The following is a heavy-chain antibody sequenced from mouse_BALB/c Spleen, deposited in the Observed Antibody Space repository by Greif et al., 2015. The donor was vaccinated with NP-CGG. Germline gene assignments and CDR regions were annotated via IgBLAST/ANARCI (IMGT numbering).Heavy chain of an antibody. CDR2: IYPGSGNT. J-gene: IGHJ4*01. V-gene: IGHV1-77*01. Sequence: QVQLQQSGSELARPGASVKLSCKASGYTFTDYYINWVKQRTGQGLEWIGEIYPGSGNTYYNEKFKGKATLTADKSSSTAYMQLSSLTSEDSAVYFCARKGVRRAMDHWGQGTSVTVSS. CDR3: ARKGVRRAMDH. D-gene: IGHD2-14*01. CDR1: GYTFTDYY.